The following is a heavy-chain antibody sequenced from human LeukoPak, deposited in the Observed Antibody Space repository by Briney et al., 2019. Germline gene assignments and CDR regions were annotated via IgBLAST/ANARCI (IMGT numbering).Heavy chain of an antibody. D-gene: IGHD3-10*01. Sequence: SETLSLTCTVSGGSISSYYWSWIRQPAGKGLEWIGRIYTSGSTNYNPSLKSRVTMSVDTSKNQFSLKLSSVTAADTAAYYCARERGYYGSGSSPHLYYFDYWGQGTLVTVSS. CDR2: IYTSGST. V-gene: IGHV4-4*07. CDR3: ARERGYYGSGSSPHLYYFDY. J-gene: IGHJ4*02. CDR1: GGSISSYY.